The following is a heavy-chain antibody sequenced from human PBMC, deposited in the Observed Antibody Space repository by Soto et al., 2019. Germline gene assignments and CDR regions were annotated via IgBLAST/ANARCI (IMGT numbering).Heavy chain of an antibody. V-gene: IGHV4-59*01. D-gene: IGHD6-13*01. CDR2: IYYSGST. CDR3: AKDPQQLIVYFDY. CDR1: GGSISSYY. Sequence: SETLSLTCTVSGGSISSYYWSWIRQPPGEGLEWIGYIYYSGSTNYNPSLKGRVTISVDTSKNQFSLKLSSVTAADTAVYYCAKDPQQLIVYFDYWGQGTQVTVSS. J-gene: IGHJ4*02.